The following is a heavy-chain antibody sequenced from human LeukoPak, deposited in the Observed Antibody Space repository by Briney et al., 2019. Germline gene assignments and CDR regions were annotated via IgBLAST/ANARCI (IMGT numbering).Heavy chain of an antibody. J-gene: IGHJ4*02. CDR3: ARGGTSSLRYFDWSYDY. Sequence: GSLRLSCAASGFTFSSYEMNWVRQAPGKGLEWVSYISSSGTTIYYADSVKGRFTISRDNAKNTLYLQMNSLRAEDTAVYYCARGGTSSLRYFDWSYDYWGQGTLVTVSS. D-gene: IGHD3-9*01. CDR2: ISSSGTTI. V-gene: IGHV3-48*03. CDR1: GFTFSSYE.